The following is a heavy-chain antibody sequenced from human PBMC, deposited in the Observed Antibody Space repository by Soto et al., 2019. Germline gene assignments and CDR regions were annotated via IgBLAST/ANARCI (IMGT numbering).Heavy chain of an antibody. J-gene: IGHJ4*02. V-gene: IGHV3-23*01. Sequence: PGGSLILSWASSGFTFSSYSMILVRPAPGKGLEWVSAISGSGGSTYYADSVKGRFTISRDNSKNTLYLQMNSLRAEDTAVYYCAKEVYNATTYYDILTGPTGYWGQGTLVTVSS. CDR3: AKEVYNATTYYDILTGPTGY. D-gene: IGHD3-9*01. CDR1: GFTFSSYS. CDR2: ISGSGGST.